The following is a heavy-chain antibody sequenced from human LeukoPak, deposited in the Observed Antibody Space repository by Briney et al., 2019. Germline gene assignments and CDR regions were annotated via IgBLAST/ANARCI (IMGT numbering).Heavy chain of an antibody. CDR3: AAGGSGSYNNYYYYYMDV. CDR2: FDPEDGET. CDR1: GYTLTELS. V-gene: IGHV1-24*01. Sequence: ASVKVSCKVSGYTLTELSMHWVRQAPGKGLEWMGGFDPEDGETIYAQKFQGRVTMTEDTSTDTAYMELSSLRSEDTAVYYCAAGGSGSYNNYYYYYMDVWGKGTTVTVSS. J-gene: IGHJ6*03. D-gene: IGHD3-10*01.